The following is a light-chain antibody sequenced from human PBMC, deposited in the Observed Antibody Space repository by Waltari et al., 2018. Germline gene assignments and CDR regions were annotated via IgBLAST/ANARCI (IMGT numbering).Light chain of an antibody. Sequence: QSALTQPASVSGSPGQSIPISCTGTSREVGDYNYFSLYQHHPGKAPKIILYDVIKRPSGVSNRFSGSKSGNTASLTISGLQAEDEADYYCCSYAGSSTPVVSGGGTKLTVL. J-gene: IGLJ2*01. CDR1: SREVGDYNY. CDR3: CSYAGSSTPVV. CDR2: DVI. V-gene: IGLV2-23*02.